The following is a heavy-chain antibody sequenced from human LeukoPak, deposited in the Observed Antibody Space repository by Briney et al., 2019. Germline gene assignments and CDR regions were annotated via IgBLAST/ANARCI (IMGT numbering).Heavy chain of an antibody. CDR3: ATDIPHGSGSFSYFDF. D-gene: IGHD3-10*01. J-gene: IGHJ4*02. Sequence: GASVKVSCKASGYTFTGYYIHWVRQAPGQGPEWVGWIKPDSGGTNYAQKFQGRVTVAWDTSISTAYMELSRLRSDDTAVYYCATDIPHGSGSFSYFDFWGQGTLVTVSS. V-gene: IGHV1-2*02. CDR2: IKPDSGGT. CDR1: GYTFTGYY.